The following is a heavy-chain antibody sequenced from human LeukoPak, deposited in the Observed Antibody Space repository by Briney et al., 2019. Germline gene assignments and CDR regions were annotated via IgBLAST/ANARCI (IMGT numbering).Heavy chain of an antibody. CDR3: AINGGGDSGYGNFDY. J-gene: IGHJ4*02. CDR1: GFTFDDYA. D-gene: IGHD5-12*01. V-gene: IGHV3-9*01. CDR2: INWNSDSI. Sequence: GGSLRLSCAVSGFTFDDYAMHWVRQAPGKGLEWVSGINWNSDSIGYADSVKGRFTTSRDNAKNSLYLQMNSLRAEDTALYYCAINGGGDSGYGNFDYWGQGTLVTVSS.